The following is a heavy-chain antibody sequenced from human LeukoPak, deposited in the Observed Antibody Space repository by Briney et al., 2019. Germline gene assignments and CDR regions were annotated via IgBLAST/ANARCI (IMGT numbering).Heavy chain of an antibody. D-gene: IGHD4-17*01. CDR2: IRPSGGNT. CDR1: GFTFSSYD. V-gene: IGHV3-23*01. Sequence: GGSLRLSCAASGFTFSSYDMTWVRQAPGRGLEWVSSIRPSGGNTYYGDSVKGRFTISRDTSKNTLYLQMKSLRAEDTAVYYCAKYYGDYYYYYYMDVWGKGTTVTVSS. J-gene: IGHJ6*03. CDR3: AKYYGDYYYYYYMDV.